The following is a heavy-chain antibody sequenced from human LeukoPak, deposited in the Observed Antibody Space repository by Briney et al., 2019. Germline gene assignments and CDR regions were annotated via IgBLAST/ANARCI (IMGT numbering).Heavy chain of an antibody. V-gene: IGHV3-15*01. CDR1: GFSFKNAW. J-gene: IGHJ4*02. D-gene: IGHD5-12*01. Sequence: TGGSLTLSCAASGFSFKNAWMSWVRQAPGKGLEWVGRIKARTDGETTDYTAPVRGRFTISRDDSKNTVYLQMNSLKTEDTAVYYCTPPGYEGLGYWGQGTLVTVSA. CDR3: TPPGYEGLGY. CDR2: IKARTDGETT.